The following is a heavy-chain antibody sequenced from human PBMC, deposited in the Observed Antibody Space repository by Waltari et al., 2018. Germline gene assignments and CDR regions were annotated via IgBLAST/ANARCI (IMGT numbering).Heavy chain of an antibody. V-gene: IGHV4-34*01. J-gene: IGHJ6*02. CDR2: INHSGST. CDR3: ARGGMVRGVMSYYYGMDV. Sequence: QVQLQQWGAGLLKPSETLSLTCAVYGGSFSGYYWSWIRQPPGKGLEWIGEINHSGSTNYNPSLKSRVTISVDTSKNQFSLKLSSVTAADTAVYYCARGGMVRGVMSYYYGMDVWGQGTTVTVSS. CDR1: GGSFSGYY. D-gene: IGHD3-10*01.